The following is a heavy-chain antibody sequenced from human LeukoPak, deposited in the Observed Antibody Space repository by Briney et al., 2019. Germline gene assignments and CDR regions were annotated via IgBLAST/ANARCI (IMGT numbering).Heavy chain of an antibody. V-gene: IGHV3-15*01. CDR3: TTEGGFGEFLDSIDY. Sequence: GGSLRLSCAASGFTFSNAWISWVRQAPGKGLEWVGRIKSKTDGGTTDYAAPVKGRFTISRDDSKNTLYLQMNSLKTEDTAVYYCTTEGGFGEFLDSIDYWGQGTLVTVSS. J-gene: IGHJ4*02. CDR1: GFTFSNAW. D-gene: IGHD3-10*01. CDR2: IKSKTDGGTT.